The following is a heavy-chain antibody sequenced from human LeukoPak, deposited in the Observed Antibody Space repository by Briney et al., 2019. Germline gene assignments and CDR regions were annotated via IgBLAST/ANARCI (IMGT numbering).Heavy chain of an antibody. D-gene: IGHD3-22*01. CDR2: IETTGSS. CDR3: AVDDRGFDP. Sequence: WETLSLTCNVSGVSKSTFYMSWIRQPAGKGLEWIGRIETTGSSNYYPSLKSRVTMSVDTSKRHFSLRLTSVTAADAAVYYCAVDDRGFDPWGQGTLVTASS. J-gene: IGHJ5*02. CDR1: GVSKSTFY. V-gene: IGHV4-4*07.